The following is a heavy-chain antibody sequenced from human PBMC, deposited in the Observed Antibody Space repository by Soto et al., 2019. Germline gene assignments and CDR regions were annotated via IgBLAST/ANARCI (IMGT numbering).Heavy chain of an antibody. CDR2: ISASGGST. CDR3: AKIRGRYYYYGMDV. CDR1: GFTFTTYA. V-gene: IGHV3-23*01. J-gene: IGHJ6*02. Sequence: EVQQLESGGDLIQPGGSLRLSCAASGFTFTTYAMSWVRQAPGKGLEWVSAISASGGSTYYADSVKGRFTISRDNSKNTLYLQMNSLSAEDTAVYYCAKIRGRYYYYGMDVWGQGTTVTVSS. D-gene: IGHD2-15*01.